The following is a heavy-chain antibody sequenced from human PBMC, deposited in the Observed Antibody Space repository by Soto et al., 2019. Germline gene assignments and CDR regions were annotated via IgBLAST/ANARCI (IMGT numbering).Heavy chain of an antibody. CDR1: GYTFTGYY. D-gene: IGHD4-4*01. CDR2: INPNSGGT. CDR3: ARETGAPYSNYFDY. V-gene: IGHV1-2*02. Sequence: ASVKVSCKASGYTFTGYYMHWVRQAPGQGLEWMGWINPNSGGTNYAQKFQGRVTMTRDTSISTAYMELSRLRSDDTAVYCCARETGAPYSNYFDYWGQGTLVTVSS. J-gene: IGHJ4*02.